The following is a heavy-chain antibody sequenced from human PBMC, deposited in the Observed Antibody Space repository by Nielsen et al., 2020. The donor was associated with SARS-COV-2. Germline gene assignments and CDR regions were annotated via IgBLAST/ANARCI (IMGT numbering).Heavy chain of an antibody. CDR2: IYYSGST. CDR3: ARVGSGSGSYYKIDY. CDR1: GGSVSSGSYY. D-gene: IGHD3-10*01. J-gene: IGHJ4*02. V-gene: IGHV4-61*01. Sequence: SETLSLTCTVSGGSVSSGSYYWSWIRQPPGKGLEWIGYIYYSGSTNYNPSLKSRVTISVDTSKNQFSLNLSSVTAADTAVYYCARVGSGSGSYYKIDYWGQGTLVTVSS.